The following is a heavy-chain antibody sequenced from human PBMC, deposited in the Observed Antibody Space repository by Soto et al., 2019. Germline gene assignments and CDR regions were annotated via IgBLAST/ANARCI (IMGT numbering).Heavy chain of an antibody. CDR3: VHSRCGGDCFFSYSSHYYDGLAI. CDR2: IFWDDDK. V-gene: IGHV2-5*02. J-gene: IGHJ6*02. CDR1: GFSLGTTGEA. D-gene: IGHD2-21*02. Sequence: SGPTLVNPTQTLTLTCTFSGFSLGTTGEAVGWIRQPPGKALEWLAVIFWDDDKRYSPSLRGRLTTTRDTSKNQVVLTMANMDPADTATYYCVHSRCGGDCFFSYSSHYYDGLAIWGQG.